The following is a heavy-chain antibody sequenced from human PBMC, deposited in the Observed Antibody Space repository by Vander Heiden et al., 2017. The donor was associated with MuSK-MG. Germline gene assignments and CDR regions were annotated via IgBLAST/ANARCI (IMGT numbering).Heavy chain of an antibody. CDR2: ISGSGGST. V-gene: IGHV3-23*04. Sequence: EVQLVESGGGLVQPGGSLRLSCAASGFTFSSYAMSWVRQAPGKGLEWVSAISGSGGSTYDADSVKGRFTISRDNSKNTLYMQMNRLRAEDTAVYYGAKRRRVPYFDYWGQGTLVTVYS. J-gene: IGHJ4*02. CDR3: AKRRRVPYFDY. CDR1: GFTFSSYA. D-gene: IGHD3-10*01.